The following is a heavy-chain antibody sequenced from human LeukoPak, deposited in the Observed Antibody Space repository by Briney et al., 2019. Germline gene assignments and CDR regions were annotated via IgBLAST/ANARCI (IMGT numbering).Heavy chain of an antibody. CDR3: ARAETGAFDL. Sequence: GGSLRLSCAASGFTFSSYEMNWVRQAPGKGLEWVSYISTSGTTIYYADSVKGRFTISRANAKDSLYLQVNSLRAEDTAVYYCARAETGAFDLWGQGTMVTVSS. V-gene: IGHV3-48*03. J-gene: IGHJ3*01. D-gene: IGHD5-24*01. CDR2: ISTSGTTI. CDR1: GFTFSSYE.